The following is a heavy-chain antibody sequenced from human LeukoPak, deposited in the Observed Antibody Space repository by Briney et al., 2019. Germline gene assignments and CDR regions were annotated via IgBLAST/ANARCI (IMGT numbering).Heavy chain of an antibody. CDR2: INPNSGGT. Sequence: ASVTVSCKASGYTFTAYYIHWVRQAPGQGLEWVGRINPNSGGTNYAQNFQDRVTMTRDTSIRTAYMELSRLRFDDTAVYYCATMDGGESYWGQGTLVTVSS. CDR1: GYTFTAYY. J-gene: IGHJ4*02. CDR3: ATMDGGESY. V-gene: IGHV1-2*02. D-gene: IGHD3-16*01.